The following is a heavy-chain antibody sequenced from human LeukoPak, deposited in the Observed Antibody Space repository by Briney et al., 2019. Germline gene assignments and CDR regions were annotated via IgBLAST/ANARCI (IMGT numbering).Heavy chain of an antibody. V-gene: IGHV3-21*01. CDR1: GFTFSSYS. Sequence: GGSLRLSCAASGFTFSSYSMNWVHQAPGKGLEWVSSISSSSSYIYYADSVKGRFTISRDNAKNSLYLQMNSLRAEDTAVYYCARYGKQSSSWYHGNSFDYWGQGTLVTVSS. CDR2: ISSSSSYI. CDR3: ARYGKQSSSWYHGNSFDY. J-gene: IGHJ4*02. D-gene: IGHD6-13*01.